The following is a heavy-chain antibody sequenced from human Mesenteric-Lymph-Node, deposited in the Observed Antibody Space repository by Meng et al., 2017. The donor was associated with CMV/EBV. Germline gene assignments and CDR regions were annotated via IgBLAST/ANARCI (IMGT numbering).Heavy chain of an antibody. D-gene: IGHD3-3*01. CDR3: ARLGYDSWSGLKGMDV. J-gene: IGHJ6*02. V-gene: IGHV3-74*01. Sequence: GGSLRLSCAASGLTFRSYWMHWVRQTPGRGLAWVSRINGDGSSTAYADSVRGRFSISRDNAQNTVYLQMNSLRAEDTAVYYCARLGYDSWSGLKGMDVWGQGTTVTVSS. CDR1: GLTFRSYW. CDR2: INGDGSST.